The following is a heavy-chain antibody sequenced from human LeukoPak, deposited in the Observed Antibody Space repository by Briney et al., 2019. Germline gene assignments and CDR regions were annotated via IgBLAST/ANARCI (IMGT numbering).Heavy chain of an antibody. Sequence: KSSETLSLTCAVYGGSFSGYYWSWIRQPPGKGLEWIGEINHSGSTNYNPSLKSRVTISVDTSKNQFSLKRSSVTAADTAVYYCAAWYSSSWYPWFDPWGQGTLVAVSS. J-gene: IGHJ5*02. CDR2: INHSGST. CDR3: AAWYSSSWYPWFDP. D-gene: IGHD6-13*01. V-gene: IGHV4-34*01. CDR1: GGSFSGYY.